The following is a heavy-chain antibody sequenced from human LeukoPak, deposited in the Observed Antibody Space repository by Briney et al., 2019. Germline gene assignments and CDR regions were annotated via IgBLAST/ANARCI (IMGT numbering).Heavy chain of an antibody. J-gene: IGHJ5*02. CDR3: AKRPGIAAAGNWFDP. D-gene: IGHD6-13*01. CDR2: ISGSGGST. V-gene: IGHV3-23*01. CDR1: GFTFSTYA. Sequence: GGSLRLSCAASGFTFSTYAMSWVRQAPGKGLEWVSGISGSGGSTYCADSAKGRFTISRDNSKNTLYLQMNSLRAEDTAVYYCAKRPGIAAAGNWFDPWGQGTLVTVSS.